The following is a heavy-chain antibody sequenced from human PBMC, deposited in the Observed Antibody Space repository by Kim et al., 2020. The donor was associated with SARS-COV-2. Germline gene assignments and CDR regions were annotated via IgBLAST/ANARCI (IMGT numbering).Heavy chain of an antibody. Sequence: GGTTDYAAPVKGRFTISRDDSKNTLYLQMNSLKTEDTAVYYCTTAGVDYWGQGTLVTVSS. V-gene: IGHV3-15*01. CDR2: GGTT. J-gene: IGHJ4*02. CDR3: TTAGVDY.